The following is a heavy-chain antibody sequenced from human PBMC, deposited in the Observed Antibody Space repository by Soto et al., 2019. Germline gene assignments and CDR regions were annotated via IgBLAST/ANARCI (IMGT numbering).Heavy chain of an antibody. CDR3: ARDGCSSTSCLPNMNWFDP. D-gene: IGHD2-2*01. V-gene: IGHV1-69*13. CDR2: IIPIFGTA. J-gene: IGHJ5*02. CDR1: GGTFSSYA. Sequence: ASVKVSCKASGGTFSSYAISWVRQAPGQGLEWMGGIIPIFGTANYAQKFQGRVTITADESTSTAYMELSSLRSEDTAVYYCARDGCSSTSCLPNMNWFDPWGQGTLVTVSS.